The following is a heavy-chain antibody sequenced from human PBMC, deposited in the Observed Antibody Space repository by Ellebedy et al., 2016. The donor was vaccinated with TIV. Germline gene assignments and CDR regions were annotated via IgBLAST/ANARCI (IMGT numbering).Heavy chain of an antibody. CDR2: ISSSTSYI. D-gene: IGHD1-14*01. CDR3: GMNRINGYYYYYMDV. Sequence: GESLKISCAASGFTFSTYSLNWVRQAPGKGLEWVSSISSSTSYIYYADAVKGRFTISRDNAKNSLYLQMNSLRAEDTAVYYCGMNRINGYYYYYMDVWGKGTTVTVSS. V-gene: IGHV3-21*01. CDR1: GFTFSTYS. J-gene: IGHJ6*03.